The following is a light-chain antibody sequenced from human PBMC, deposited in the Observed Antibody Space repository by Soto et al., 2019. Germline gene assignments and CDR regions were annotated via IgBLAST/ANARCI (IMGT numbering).Light chain of an antibody. V-gene: IGLV2-14*01. CDR3: SSYTSSSTNNV. CDR2: EVS. J-gene: IGLJ1*01. Sequence: QSGLTQPASVSGSPGQSITISCTGTSSDVGGYNYVSWYQQHPGKAPKLMIYEVSNRPSGFSNRFSGSKSGNKASLTISGLQAEDEADYYCSSYTSSSTNNVFGTGTKVTVL. CDR1: SSDVGGYNY.